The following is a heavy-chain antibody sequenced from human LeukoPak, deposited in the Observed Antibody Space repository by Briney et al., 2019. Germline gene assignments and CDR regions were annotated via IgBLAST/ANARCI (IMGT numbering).Heavy chain of an antibody. V-gene: IGHV1-8*01. D-gene: IGHD4-17*01. CDR3: ARLSSHYGDYKVDP. CDR1: GYPFRNYD. CDR2: INPHSGNT. Sequence: GASVKVSCKTSGYPFRNYDINWVQQATGQGLEWMGWINPHSGNTGYAQKFQGRVTMTTDTSANTAYMDLSSLRSEDTAVYYCARLSSHYGDYKVDPWGQGTLVTVSS. J-gene: IGHJ5*02.